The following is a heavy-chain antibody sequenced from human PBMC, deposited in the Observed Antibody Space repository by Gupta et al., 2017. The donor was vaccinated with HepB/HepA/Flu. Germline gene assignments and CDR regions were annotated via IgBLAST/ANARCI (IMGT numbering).Heavy chain of an antibody. V-gene: IGHV1-2*02. CDR2: ILPSNGAT. CDR3: ARAYNWNDVPGDY. J-gene: IGHJ4*02. D-gene: IGHD1-1*01. CDR1: GFTFTGYY. Sequence: QVQVVQSGAELKKPGASVKVSCKASGFTFTGYYFHWVRQAPGEGLEWMGWILPSNGATKYAQKFQGRVTMTRDTAITTVYMELKRLTSDDTAMYYCARAYNWNDVPGDYGGQGTLVSVSS.